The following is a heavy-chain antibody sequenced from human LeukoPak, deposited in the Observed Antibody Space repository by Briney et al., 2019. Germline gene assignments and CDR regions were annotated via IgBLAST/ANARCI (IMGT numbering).Heavy chain of an antibody. J-gene: IGHJ1*01. CDR1: GGSISTYY. V-gene: IGHV4-4*07. D-gene: IGHD3-10*01. CDR3: AKEGMIRGVIYAVYFQH. CDR2: IHTSGST. Sequence: KTSETLSLTCTVTGGSISTYYWSWIRQSPGKGLEWIGHIHTSGSTNYNPSLKSRVTMSLDTSNNQFSLKLNSVTAADTAVYYCAKEGMIRGVIYAVYFQHWGQGTLVTVSS.